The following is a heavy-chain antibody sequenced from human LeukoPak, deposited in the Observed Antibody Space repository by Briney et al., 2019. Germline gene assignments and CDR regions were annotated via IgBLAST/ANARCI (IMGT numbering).Heavy chain of an antibody. CDR2: ISSSRSTI. CDR1: GFTFSSNW. D-gene: IGHD3-10*02. V-gene: IGHV3-48*03. J-gene: IGHJ6*04. CDR3: AELGITMIGGV. Sequence: QSGGSLIHSCAASGFTFSSNWMNWVRQAPGKGLEWVSYISSSRSTIYYADSVKGRFTISRDNAKNSLYLQMNRLRAEDTAVYYCAELGITMIGGVWGKGTTVTISS.